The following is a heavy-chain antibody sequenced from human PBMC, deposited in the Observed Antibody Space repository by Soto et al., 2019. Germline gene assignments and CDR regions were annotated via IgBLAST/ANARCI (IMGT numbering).Heavy chain of an antibody. CDR1: GYTFTSYD. CDR2: MNPNSGNT. J-gene: IGHJ4*02. Sequence: ASVKVSCKASGYTFTSYDINWVRQATGQGLEWMGWMNPNSGNTGYAQKFQGRVTMTRNTSISTAYMELSSLRSEDTAVYYCARGEITCSGGSCHSGIDYWGQGTLVTVSS. V-gene: IGHV1-8*01. D-gene: IGHD2-15*01. CDR3: ARGEITCSGGSCHSGIDY.